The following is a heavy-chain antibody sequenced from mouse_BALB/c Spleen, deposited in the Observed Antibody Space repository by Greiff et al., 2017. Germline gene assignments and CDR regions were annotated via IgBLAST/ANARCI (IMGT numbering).Heavy chain of an antibody. CDR3: ARGERLRWFAY. J-gene: IGHJ3*01. CDR2: INPYNDGT. Sequence: VQLQQSGPDLVKPGASVKISCKASGYTFTSYVMHWVKQKPGQGLEWIGYINPYNDGTKYNEKFKGKATLTSDKSSSTAYMELSSLTSEDSAVYYCARGERLRWFAYWGQGTLVTVSA. CDR1: GYTFTSYV. D-gene: IGHD1-2*01. V-gene: IGHV1-14*01.